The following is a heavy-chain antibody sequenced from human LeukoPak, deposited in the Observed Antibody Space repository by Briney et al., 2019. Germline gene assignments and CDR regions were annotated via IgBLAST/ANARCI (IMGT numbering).Heavy chain of an antibody. D-gene: IGHD3-22*01. CDR2: MYYSGST. CDR1: GDFITGSTYY. J-gene: IGHJ4*02. CDR3: ARQYYDSTGYYYFDY. V-gene: IGHV4-39*01. Sequence: SETLSLTCTVSGDFITGSTYYWGWIRQPPGKGLEWIGSMYYSGSTYSNPSLRSRVTMSADTSKNQFSLNLKSATAADTAVYYCARQYYDSTGYYYFDYWGQGTLVTVSS.